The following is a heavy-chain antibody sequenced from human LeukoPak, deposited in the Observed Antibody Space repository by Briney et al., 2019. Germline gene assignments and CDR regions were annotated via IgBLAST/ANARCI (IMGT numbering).Heavy chain of an antibody. CDR1: GFTFSSYG. CDR3: ARDPYRGYYLSRGSYFDY. D-gene: IGHD3-22*01. J-gene: IGHJ4*02. V-gene: IGHV3-33*01. CDR2: IWYDGSNK. Sequence: GGSLRLSCAPSGFTFSSYGMHWVRQAPGKGLEWVAVIWYDGSNKYYADSVKGRFTISRDNSKNTLYLQMNSLRAEDTAVYYCARDPYRGYYLSRGSYFDYWGQGTLVTVSS.